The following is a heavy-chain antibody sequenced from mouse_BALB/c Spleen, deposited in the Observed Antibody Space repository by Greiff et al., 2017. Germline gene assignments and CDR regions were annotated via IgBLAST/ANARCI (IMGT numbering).Heavy chain of an antibody. Sequence: EVQLVESGGGLVKPGGSLKLSCAASGFTFSSYAMSWVRQTPEKRLEWVASISSGGSTYYPDSVKGRFTISRDNARNILYLQMSSLRSEDTAMYYCAREGYYYGSSPYFDYWGQGTTLTVSS. J-gene: IGHJ2*01. V-gene: IGHV5-6-5*01. CDR1: GFTFSSYA. CDR3: AREGYYYGSSPYFDY. D-gene: IGHD1-1*01. CDR2: ISSGGST.